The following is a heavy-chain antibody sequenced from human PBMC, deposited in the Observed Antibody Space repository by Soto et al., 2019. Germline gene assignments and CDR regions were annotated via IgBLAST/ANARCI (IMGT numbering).Heavy chain of an antibody. V-gene: IGHV4-31*03. J-gene: IGHJ4*02. D-gene: IGHD3-16*02. CDR3: ARAMYDYVWGSYRPGKYYFDY. CDR1: GGSISSGGYY. CDR2: IYYSGST. Sequence: QVQLQESGPGLVKPSQTLSLTCTVSGGSISSGGYYWSWIRQHPGKGLEWIGYIYYSGSTYYNPSLKSRVTISVDTSKNQCSLKLSSVTAADTAVYYCARAMYDYVWGSYRPGKYYFDYWGQGTLVTVSS.